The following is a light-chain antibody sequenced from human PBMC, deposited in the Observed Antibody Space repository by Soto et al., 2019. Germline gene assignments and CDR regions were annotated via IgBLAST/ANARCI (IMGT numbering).Light chain of an antibody. CDR3: QQYYSAPTWT. J-gene: IGKJ1*01. CDR2: WAS. CDR1: QSIFYSSSNKNY. Sequence: DIVMTQSPDSLAVSLGERATINCKSSQSIFYSSSNKNYLAWFQQKPGQPPKLLIYWASTRESGVPDRFSGSGSGTDFTLTISGLQAEDVAVYYCQQYYSAPTWTFGQGTKVEIK. V-gene: IGKV4-1*01.